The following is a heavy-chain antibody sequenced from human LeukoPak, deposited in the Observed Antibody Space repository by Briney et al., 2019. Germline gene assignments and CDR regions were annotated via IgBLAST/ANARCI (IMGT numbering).Heavy chain of an antibody. CDR1: GYSFSTHW. CDR3: ARGPHSSSWFDP. D-gene: IGHD6-13*01. J-gene: IGHJ5*02. CDR2: INPSGGFT. V-gene: IGHV1-46*01. Sequence: GASVKVSCKASGYSFSTHWMHWVRQAPGQGLEWMGIINPSGGFTSYAQKLQGRVTVTRDMSTSTVYMELSNLRSEDTAVYYCARGPHSSSWFDPWGQGTLVTVSS.